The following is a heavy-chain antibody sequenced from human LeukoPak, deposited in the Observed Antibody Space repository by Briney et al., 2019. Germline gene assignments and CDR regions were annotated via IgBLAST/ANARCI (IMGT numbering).Heavy chain of an antibody. CDR3: ARHCCSGPAKRVFDI. CDR2: IYYSGST. CDR1: GASISSSNYY. J-gene: IGHJ3*02. V-gene: IGHV4-39*01. D-gene: IGHD2-15*01. Sequence: SETLSLTCNVSGASISSSNYYWGWIRQPPGKGLEWIGSIYYSGSTYHNPSHKSRVTISVDTSKNQFSLKLGSVTAADTAVYHCARHCCSGPAKRVFDIWGQGTMVTVSS.